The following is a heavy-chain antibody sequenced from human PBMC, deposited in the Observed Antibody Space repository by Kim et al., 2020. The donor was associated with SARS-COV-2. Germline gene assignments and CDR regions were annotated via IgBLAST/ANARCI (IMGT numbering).Heavy chain of an antibody. V-gene: IGHV1-18*01. D-gene: IGHD5-18*01. Sequence: QKLQGRVTMTTDTSTSTAYMELRSLRSDDTAVYYCARGGWIQLWADAFDIWGQGTMVTVSS. CDR3: ARGGWIQLWADAFDI. J-gene: IGHJ3*02.